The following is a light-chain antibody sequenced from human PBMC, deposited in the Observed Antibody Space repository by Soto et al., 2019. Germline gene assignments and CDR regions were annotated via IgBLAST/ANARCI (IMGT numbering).Light chain of an antibody. CDR1: SSDVGGYNY. CDR2: EVS. V-gene: IGLV2-8*01. CDR3: SSYAGGSNV. Sequence: QSVLTQPPSASGSPGQSAAISCTGTSSDVGGYNYVSWYQQHPGKAPKLMIYEVSKRPSGVPDRFSGSKSGNTASLTVSGLQAEDEADYYCSSYAGGSNVFGTGTKVTVL. J-gene: IGLJ1*01.